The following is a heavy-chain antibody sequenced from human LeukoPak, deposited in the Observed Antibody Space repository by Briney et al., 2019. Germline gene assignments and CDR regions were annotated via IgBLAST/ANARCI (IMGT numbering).Heavy chain of an antibody. V-gene: IGHV3-11*01. CDR3: ARDLEAAAGRPPFDY. J-gene: IGHJ4*02. D-gene: IGHD6-13*01. Sequence: GGSLRLSCAASGFIFSDYYMSWIRQAPGKGLEWVSYISSSGSTIYCADSVKGRFTISRDNAKNSLYLQMNSLRAEDTAVYYCARDLEAAAGRPPFDYWGQGTLVTVSS. CDR1: GFIFSDYY. CDR2: ISSSGSTI.